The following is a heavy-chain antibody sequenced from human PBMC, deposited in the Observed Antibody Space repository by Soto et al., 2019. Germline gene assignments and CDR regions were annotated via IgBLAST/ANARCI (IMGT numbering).Heavy chain of an antibody. V-gene: IGHV4-61*01. J-gene: IGHJ6*02. CDR3: ARLALSTSKIGV. D-gene: IGHD3-22*01. CDR1: GDSVSSGSSH. CDR2: IHHNATA. Sequence: QVQLQESGPGLLKPSETLSLTCTLSGDSVSSGSSHWTWIRQSTGKGLELIGYIHHNATADCNPSLKSRVSISVDTSKNQFSLKLTSATTADTAVYYCARLALSTSKIGVWGQGTTVTVSS.